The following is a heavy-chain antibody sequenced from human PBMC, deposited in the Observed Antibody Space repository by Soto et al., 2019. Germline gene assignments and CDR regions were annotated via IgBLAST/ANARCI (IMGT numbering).Heavy chain of an antibody. D-gene: IGHD2-21*02. CDR2: INPNSGGT. CDR3: ARSGGNSREYYYYYGMDV. CDR1: GYTFTGYY. J-gene: IGHJ6*02. Sequence: ASVKVSCKASGYTFTGYYMHWVRRAPGQGLEWMGWINPNSGGTNYAQKFQGRVTMTRDTSISTAYMELSRLRSDDTAVYYCARSGGNSREYYYYYGMDVWGQGTTVTVSS. V-gene: IGHV1-2*02.